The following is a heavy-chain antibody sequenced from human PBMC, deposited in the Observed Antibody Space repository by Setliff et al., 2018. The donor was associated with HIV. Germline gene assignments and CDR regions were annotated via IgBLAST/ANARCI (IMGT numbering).Heavy chain of an antibody. J-gene: IGHJ6*02. CDR1: GVSISSYY. CDR3: AREGASYDRGYYYGMDV. Sequence: PSETLSLTCSVSGVSISSYYWSWIRHSPGKGLEWIGIIFPGGATNYNPSLTSRVTISVDTSKNQFSLKLSSVTAADTAVYYCAREGASYDRGYYYGMDVWGQGTTVTVSS. CDR2: IFPGGAT. V-gene: IGHV4-4*08. D-gene: IGHD3-22*01.